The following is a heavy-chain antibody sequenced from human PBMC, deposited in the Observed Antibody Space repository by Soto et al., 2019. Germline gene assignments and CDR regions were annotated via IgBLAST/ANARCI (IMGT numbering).Heavy chain of an antibody. J-gene: IGHJ4*02. CDR3: ARPPTFRTTSPIFDY. D-gene: IGHD1-7*01. V-gene: IGHV1-46*01. CDR2: INPSGGST. Sequence: GASVKVSCKASGYTFTSYYMHWVRQAPGQGLEWMGIINPSGGSTSYAQKFQGRVTMTRDTSTSTVYMELSSLRSEDTAVYYCARPPTFRTTSPIFDYWGQGTLVTVPS. CDR1: GYTFTSYY.